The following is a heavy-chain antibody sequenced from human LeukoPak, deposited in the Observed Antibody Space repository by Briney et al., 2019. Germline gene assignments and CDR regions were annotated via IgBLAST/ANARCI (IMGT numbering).Heavy chain of an antibody. J-gene: IGHJ5*02. V-gene: IGHV4-59*12. CDR3: ARVGGIAAAGIDP. CDR2: IYYSGST. D-gene: IGHD6-13*01. Sequence: SETLSLTCTVSGGSISSYYWSWIRQPPGKGLEWIGYIYYSGSTNYNPSPKSRVTMSVDTSKNQFSLKLSSVTALDTAVYYCARVGGIAAAGIDPWGQGTLVTVSS. CDR1: GGSISSYY.